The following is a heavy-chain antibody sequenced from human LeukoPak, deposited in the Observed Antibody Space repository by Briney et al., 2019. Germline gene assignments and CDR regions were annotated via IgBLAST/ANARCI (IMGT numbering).Heavy chain of an antibody. V-gene: IGHV1-2*02. D-gene: IGHD3-3*01. CDR3: ARGSLYGNYVDY. J-gene: IGHJ4*02. CDR2: INPNSGGT. CDR1: GYSFTGYY. Sequence: GASVKVSCKTSGYSFTGYYIHWVRPAPGQGLEWMGWINPNSGGTNYPQKFQDRVTMTRDTSISTAYMELSRLRSDDTAVYYCARGSLYGNYVDYWGQGTLVTVSS.